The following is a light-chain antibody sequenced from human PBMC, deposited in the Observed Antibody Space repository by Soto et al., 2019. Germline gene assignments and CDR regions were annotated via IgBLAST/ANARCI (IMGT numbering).Light chain of an antibody. CDR1: QGISSY. CDR3: QQGGT. V-gene: IGKV1-9*01. J-gene: IGKJ3*01. Sequence: DIRLTQSRSFLSASVGDRVTSACRASQGISSYLAWYQQKPGKAPKLLIYAASTLQSGVPSRFSGSGSGTEFTLTMSSLQPEDFATYYCQQGGTFGPGTKVDI. CDR2: AAS.